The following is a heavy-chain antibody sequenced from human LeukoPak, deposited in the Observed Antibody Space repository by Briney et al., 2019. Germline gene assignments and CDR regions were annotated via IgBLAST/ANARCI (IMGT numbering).Heavy chain of an antibody. J-gene: IGHJ5*02. CDR3: ARELGYCSGGSCSISNWFDP. CDR1: GGSISSYY. Sequence: SETLSLTCTVSGGSISSYYWSWIRQPPGKGLEWIGRIYNSGSTNYNPSLKSRVTMSVDTSKNQFSLKLSSVTAADTAVYYCARELGYCSGGSCSISNWFDPWGQGTMVTVSS. CDR2: IYNSGST. V-gene: IGHV4-4*07. D-gene: IGHD2-15*01.